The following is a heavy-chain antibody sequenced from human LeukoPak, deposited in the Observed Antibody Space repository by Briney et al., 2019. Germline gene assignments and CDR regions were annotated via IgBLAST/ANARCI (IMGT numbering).Heavy chain of an antibody. J-gene: IGHJ3*02. CDR2: IYSGGST. D-gene: IGHD2-2*01. CDR3: ARSIVVVPAADLNAFDI. Sequence: TGGSLRLSCAASGFTVSSNYMSWVRQAPGKGLEWVSVIYSGGSTYYADSVKGRFTISRDNSKNTLYLQMNSLRAEDTAVYYCARSIVVVPAADLNAFDIWGQGTMVTASS. CDR1: GFTVSSNY. V-gene: IGHV3-66*01.